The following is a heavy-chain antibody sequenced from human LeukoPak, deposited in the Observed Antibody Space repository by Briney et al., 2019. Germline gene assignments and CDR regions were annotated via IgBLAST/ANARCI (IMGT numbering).Heavy chain of an antibody. J-gene: IGHJ4*02. V-gene: IGHV4-4*02. CDR3: ATYYEGTGYRFDY. CDR1: GGSISSNRW. D-gene: IGHD3-22*01. Sequence: PSDTLSLTCTVSGGSISSNRWWSWVRQPPGKGLEWIGEIYHSGRTNYNASLKSRVTISVDKSNNQVSLKLSSVTAADTAVYYCATYYEGTGYRFDYWGQGTLVTVSS. CDR2: IYHSGRT.